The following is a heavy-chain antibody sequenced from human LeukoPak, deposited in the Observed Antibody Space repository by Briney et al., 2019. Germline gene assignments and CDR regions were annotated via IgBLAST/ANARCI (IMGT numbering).Heavy chain of an antibody. Sequence: PGGSLRLSCVAAVFTFSDYGMHWVRHAPAKGLELVAFIRNDGSKKYYVDSVKGRFTIYRDDSKNTVYLQMYSLRPDDPAVYYCAKASGRSAYGLDYWGQGTLVTVFS. V-gene: IGHV3-30*02. CDR2: IRNDGSKK. CDR1: VFTFSDYG. J-gene: IGHJ4*02. D-gene: IGHD3-16*01. CDR3: AKASGRSAYGLDY.